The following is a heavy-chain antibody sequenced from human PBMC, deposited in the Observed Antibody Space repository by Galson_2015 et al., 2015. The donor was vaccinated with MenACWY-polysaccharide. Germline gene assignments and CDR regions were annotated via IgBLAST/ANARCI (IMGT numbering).Heavy chain of an antibody. D-gene: IGHD3-10*01. CDR3: VRGLSGDS. CDR2: ISDGGGRT. CDR1: GFAFSSYG. Sequence: SLRLSCAASGFAFSSYGMSWVRQAPGKGLEWVSGISDGGGRTYYADSVKGRFTISRDSSKNTLYLQMNSLRAEDTATYYCVRGLSGDSWGQGSLVTVSS. J-gene: IGHJ4*02. V-gene: IGHV3-23*01.